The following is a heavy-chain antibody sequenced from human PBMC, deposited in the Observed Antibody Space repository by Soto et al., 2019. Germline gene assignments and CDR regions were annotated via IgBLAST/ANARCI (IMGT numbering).Heavy chain of an antibody. V-gene: IGHV3-30*18. CDR1: GFTFSSYG. Sequence: QVQLVESGGGVVQPGRSLRLSCAASGFTFSSYGMHWVRQAPGKGLEWVAVISYDGSNKYYADSVKGRFTISRDNSKNTLYLQMNSLRAEDTAVYYCAKDPLGRLLGALEYWGQGTLVTVSS. CDR2: ISYDGSNK. J-gene: IGHJ4*02. D-gene: IGHD1-26*01. CDR3: AKDPLGRLLGALEY.